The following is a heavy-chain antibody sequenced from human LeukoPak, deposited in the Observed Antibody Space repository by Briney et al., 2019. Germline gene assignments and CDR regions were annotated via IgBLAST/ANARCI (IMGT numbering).Heavy chain of an antibody. Sequence: GGFLRLSCAASGFTFSSYSMNWVRQAPGKGLEWVSYISSSSSTIYYAGSVKGRFTISRDNAKNSLYLQMNSLRAEDTAVYYCARDRGGSIVRATGYMDVWGKGTTVTVSS. V-gene: IGHV3-48*01. CDR2: ISSSSSTI. CDR3: ARDRGGSIVRATGYMDV. J-gene: IGHJ6*03. CDR1: GFTFSSYS. D-gene: IGHD2-15*01.